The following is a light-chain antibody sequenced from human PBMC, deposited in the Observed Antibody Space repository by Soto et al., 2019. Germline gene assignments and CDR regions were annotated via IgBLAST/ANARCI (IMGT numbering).Light chain of an antibody. CDR2: EVS. CDR1: SSDIGAYNY. CDR3: NSYADSTPLYV. V-gene: IGLV2-14*01. Sequence: QSALTQPASVSGSPGQSITISCTGTSSDIGAYNYVSWYQQHPGKAPKLMLYEVSNRPSGVSNRFSGSKSGNTACLTISGLQAEDEADYYCNSYADSTPLYVFGTVTKFNVL. J-gene: IGLJ1*01.